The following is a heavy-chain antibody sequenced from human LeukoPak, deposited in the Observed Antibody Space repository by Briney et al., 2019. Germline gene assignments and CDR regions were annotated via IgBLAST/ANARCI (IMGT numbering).Heavy chain of an antibody. V-gene: IGHV3-21*01. CDR3: ARDLVGATNY. D-gene: IGHD1-26*01. J-gene: IGHJ4*02. Sequence: GGPLRLSCAASGFTFSSYSMNWVRQAPGKGLEWVSSISSSSCYICYADSVKGRFTISRDNAKNSLYLQMNSLRAEDTAVYYCARDLVGATNYWGQGTLVTVSS. CDR1: GFTFSSYS. CDR2: ISSSSCYI.